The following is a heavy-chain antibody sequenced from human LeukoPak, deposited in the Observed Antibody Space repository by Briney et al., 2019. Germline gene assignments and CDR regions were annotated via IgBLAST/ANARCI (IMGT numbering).Heavy chain of an antibody. Sequence: AGGSLRLSCVTSGFTFTDYNVHWVRQAPGKGLEWLAVIWYDGTTNFHADSVKGRFTISRDNSENTVYLEMNSLRAEDTAVYYCARGEGVATSGPGDYWGRGTLVTVSS. V-gene: IGHV3-33*01. CDR3: ARGEGVATSGPGDY. D-gene: IGHD5-12*01. J-gene: IGHJ4*02. CDR2: IWYDGTTN. CDR1: GFTFTDYN.